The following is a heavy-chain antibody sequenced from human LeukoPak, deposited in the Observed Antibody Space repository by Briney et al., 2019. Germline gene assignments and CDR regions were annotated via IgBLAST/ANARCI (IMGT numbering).Heavy chain of an antibody. D-gene: IGHD3-22*01. CDR3: ARVRFYDTTGYSTSYYIDY. CDR2: THYSGTG. J-gene: IGHJ4*02. CDR1: GGPIIASY. Sequence: PSETLSLTCAVSGGPIIASYWSWIRQPPGKGLEWIGYTHYSGTGNYNPSLKSRVTISIDTSKNRFSLRLTSVTAADTAVYYCARVRFYDTTGYSTSYYIDYWGQGALVTVSS. V-gene: IGHV4-59*01.